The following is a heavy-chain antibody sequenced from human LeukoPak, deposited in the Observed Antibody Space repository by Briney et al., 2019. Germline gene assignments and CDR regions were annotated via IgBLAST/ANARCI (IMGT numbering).Heavy chain of an antibody. CDR2: IWYDGSNK. Sequence: GGSLRLSCAASGFTFSSCGMHWVRQAPGKGLEWVAVIWYDGSNKYYADSVKGRSTISRDNSKNTLYLQMNSLRAEDTAVYYCARDLGGFDLYQLLSFGWFDYWGQGTLVTVSS. D-gene: IGHD2-2*01. V-gene: IGHV3-33*08. J-gene: IGHJ4*02. CDR1: GFTFSSCG. CDR3: ARDLGGFDLYQLLSFGWFDY.